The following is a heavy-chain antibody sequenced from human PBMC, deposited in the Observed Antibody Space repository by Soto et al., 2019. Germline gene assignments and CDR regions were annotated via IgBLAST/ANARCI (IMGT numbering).Heavy chain of an antibody. CDR3: AKGSWVHHGSEGGNWLDP. Sequence: EVQLLESGGGLVQPGGSLGLSCAASGVTFSNFAMNWFRQAPGKGLEWVSGISHSGTSTYYADSVKGRFTISRDNSKNTLYLQMNSLRAEDTAVYYCAKGSWVHHGSEGGNWLDPWGQGTLVTVSS. D-gene: IGHD3-10*01. CDR2: ISHSGTST. CDR1: GVTFSNFA. J-gene: IGHJ5*02. V-gene: IGHV3-23*01.